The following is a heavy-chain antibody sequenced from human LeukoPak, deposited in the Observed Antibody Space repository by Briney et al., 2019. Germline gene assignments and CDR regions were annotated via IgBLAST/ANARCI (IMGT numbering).Heavy chain of an antibody. Sequence: PSETLSFTCTVSGYSISSGYYWGWIRQPPGKGLEWIGSIYHSGSTYYNPSLKSRVTISVDTSKNQFSLKLSSVTAADTAVYYCARHVAELRYFDRRPYYFDYWGQGTLVTVSS. CDR2: IYHSGST. CDR3: ARHVAELRYFDRRPYYFDY. J-gene: IGHJ4*02. CDR1: GYSISSGYY. D-gene: IGHD3-9*01. V-gene: IGHV4-38-2*02.